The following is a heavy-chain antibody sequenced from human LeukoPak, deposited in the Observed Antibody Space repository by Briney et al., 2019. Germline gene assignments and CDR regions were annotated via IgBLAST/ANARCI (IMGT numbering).Heavy chain of an antibody. D-gene: IGHD3/OR15-3a*01. CDR3: AKDFSGGTGPDH. V-gene: IGHV3-23*01. Sequence: GGSLRLSGAASGFTFSRFAMHWVHQAPGKGLEWVSGISGSGTNTYYADSVKGRFSISRDKSKNTLYLQMDSLRAEDTAVYYCAKDFSGGTGPDHWGQGTLVTVSS. J-gene: IGHJ4*02. CDR2: ISGSGTNT. CDR1: GFTFSRFA.